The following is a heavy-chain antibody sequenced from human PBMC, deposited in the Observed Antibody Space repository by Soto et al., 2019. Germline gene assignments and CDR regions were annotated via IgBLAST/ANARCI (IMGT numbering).Heavy chain of an antibody. J-gene: IGHJ4*02. D-gene: IGHD5-18*01. CDR2: INHSGST. V-gene: IGHV4-34*01. CDR3: ARDGYSYGFADY. Sequence: QVQLQQWGAGLLKPSETLSLTCAVYGGSFSGYYWSWIRQPPGKGLAWIGEINHSGSTNYNPSLKSRVAISVDTSKNQFSLKLSSVTAADKAVYYCARDGYSYGFADYWGQGTLVTVS. CDR1: GGSFSGYY.